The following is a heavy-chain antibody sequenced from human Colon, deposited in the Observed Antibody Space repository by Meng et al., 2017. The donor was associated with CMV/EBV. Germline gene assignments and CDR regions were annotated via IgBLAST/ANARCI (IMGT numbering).Heavy chain of an antibody. CDR2: IRSKPNNYAT. Sequence: GESLKISCAASGFTFSGSAIHWVRQASGKGLEWAGRIRSKPNNYATEYAASVKGRFTISRDDSNDSAFLQMSSLKTDDTAVYYCAVLAVAEPISYWGQGTLVTVSS. D-gene: IGHD6-19*01. J-gene: IGHJ4*02. CDR1: GFTFSGSA. V-gene: IGHV3-73*01. CDR3: AVLAVAEPISY.